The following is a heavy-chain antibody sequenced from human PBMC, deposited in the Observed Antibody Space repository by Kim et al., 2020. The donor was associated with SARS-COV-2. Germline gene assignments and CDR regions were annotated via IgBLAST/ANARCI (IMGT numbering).Heavy chain of an antibody. CDR3: ARAVGVVHYGMDV. J-gene: IGHJ6*02. Sequence: YNPSLKSRVTISVDTSKNQFSLKLSSVTAADTAVYYCARAVGVVHYGMDVWGQGTTVTVSS. V-gene: IGHV4-31*02. D-gene: IGHD2-2*01.